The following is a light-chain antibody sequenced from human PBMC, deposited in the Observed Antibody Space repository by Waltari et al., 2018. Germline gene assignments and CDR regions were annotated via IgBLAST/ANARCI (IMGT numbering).Light chain of an antibody. V-gene: IGKV3-15*01. CDR3: QQYNNWPPWT. Sequence: ETVMTQSPATLSVSPGERVTLSCRASQTVSRNVAWYQQKPGQIPRLLIYDASTRATAIPAMFSGGGFGTQFTLTIDSLQSEDFAVYYCQQYNNWPPWTFGPGTKVEIK. CDR2: DAS. J-gene: IGKJ1*01. CDR1: QTVSRN.